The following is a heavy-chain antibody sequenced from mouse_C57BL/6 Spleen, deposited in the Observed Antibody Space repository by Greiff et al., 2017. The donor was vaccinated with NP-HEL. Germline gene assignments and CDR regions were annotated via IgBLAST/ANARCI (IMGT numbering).Heavy chain of an antibody. CDR1: GFNIKDDY. J-gene: IGHJ2*01. CDR3: TSYDYGSSSFDY. CDR2: IDPENGDT. V-gene: IGHV14-4*01. Sequence: VQLQQSGAELVRPGASVKLSCTASGFNIKDDYMHWVKQRPEQGLEWIGWIDPENGDTEYASKFQGKATITADTSSNTAYLQLSSLTSEDTAVYYCTSYDYGSSSFDYWGQGTTLTVSS. D-gene: IGHD1-1*01.